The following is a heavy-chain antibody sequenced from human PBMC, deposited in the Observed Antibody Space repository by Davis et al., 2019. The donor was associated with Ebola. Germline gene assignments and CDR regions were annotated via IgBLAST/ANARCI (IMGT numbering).Heavy chain of an antibody. CDR2: INPNSGGT. J-gene: IGHJ6*04. CDR1: GYTFTGYY. CDR3: ATDHGFLRDYYYYGMDV. Sequence: AASVKVSCKASGYTFTGYYMHWVRQAPGQGLEWMGRINPNSGGTNYAQKFQGRVTMTRDTSISIAYMELSRLRSDDTAVYYCATDHGFLRDYYYYGMDVWGKGTTVTVSS. D-gene: IGHD3-10*01. V-gene: IGHV1-2*06.